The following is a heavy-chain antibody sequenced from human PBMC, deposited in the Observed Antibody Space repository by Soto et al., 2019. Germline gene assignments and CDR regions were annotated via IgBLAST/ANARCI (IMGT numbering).Heavy chain of an antibody. CDR3: ATGGCGYSSARRCYFEF. D-gene: IGHD5-18*01. CDR1: GGTFSSNA. V-gene: IGHV1-69*12. Sequence: QVQLVQSGAEVKKPGSSVKVTCKASGGTFSSNAISWVRQAPGQGLEWMGGIIPIFGTAHYAQKFQGRVTITADESTSTVSMEMSSLKSEDTAVYDCATGGCGYSSARRCYFEFWGQGTLVTVSS. CDR2: IIPIFGTA. J-gene: IGHJ4*02.